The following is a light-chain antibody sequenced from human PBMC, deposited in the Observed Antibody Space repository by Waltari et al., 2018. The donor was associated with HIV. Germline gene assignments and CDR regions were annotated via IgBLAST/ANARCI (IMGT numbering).Light chain of an antibody. Sequence: QPVVTQYPSLTVSPGGTVTLPCASSTGTVTSGLLPSWTHQKPGQAPSALIYYTNNRYSVPPARFSGSFPGRKAALSISGAQPADEADYYCLLSDSNPEWVFGGGTKLTVL. CDR2: YTN. CDR3: LLSDSNPEWV. CDR1: TGTVTSGLL. V-gene: IGLV7-46*01. J-gene: IGLJ2*01.